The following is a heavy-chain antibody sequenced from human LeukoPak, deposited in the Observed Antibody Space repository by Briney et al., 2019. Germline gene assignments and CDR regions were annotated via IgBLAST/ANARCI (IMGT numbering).Heavy chain of an antibody. CDR1: GFTFSSYW. CDR3: ARVRDSSSWYGGAPYYFDY. V-gene: IGHV3-7*01. CDR2: IKQEGSEK. Sequence: GGSLRLSWAASGFTFSSYWMSGVRQAPGKGLEWVANIKQEGSEKYYVDSVKGRFTNSRDNAKNSLYLQMNSLRAEDTAVYYCARVRDSSSWYGGAPYYFDYWGQGTLVTVSS. D-gene: IGHD6-13*01. J-gene: IGHJ4*02.